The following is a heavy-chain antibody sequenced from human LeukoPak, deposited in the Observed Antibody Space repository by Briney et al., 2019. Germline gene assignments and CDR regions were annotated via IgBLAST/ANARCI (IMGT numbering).Heavy chain of an antibody. Sequence: GGSLRLSCAASGFAFSSYAMSWVRQAPGKGLEWVSAIGGSGGSIYYADSVEGRFTISRDNSKNTLYLQMNSVRAEDTAVYYCAKRPPTRDYDRSGYYYFDYWGQGTLVTVSS. V-gene: IGHV3-23*01. CDR1: GFAFSSYA. CDR2: IGGSGGSI. J-gene: IGHJ4*02. CDR3: AKRPPTRDYDRSGYYYFDY. D-gene: IGHD3-22*01.